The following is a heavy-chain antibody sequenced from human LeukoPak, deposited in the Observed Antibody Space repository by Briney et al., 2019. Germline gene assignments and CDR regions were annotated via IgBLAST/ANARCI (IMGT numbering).Heavy chain of an antibody. CDR2: ISGSGGST. Sequence: PGGSLRLSCAASGFTFSSYAMSWVRQAQGKGLEWVSAISGSGGSTYHADSVKGRFTTSRDNSKNTLYLQMNSLRAEDTAVYYCAKTSSWLNDYWGQGTLVTVSS. CDR3: AKTSSWLNDY. J-gene: IGHJ4*02. D-gene: IGHD6-13*01. V-gene: IGHV3-23*01. CDR1: GFTFSSYA.